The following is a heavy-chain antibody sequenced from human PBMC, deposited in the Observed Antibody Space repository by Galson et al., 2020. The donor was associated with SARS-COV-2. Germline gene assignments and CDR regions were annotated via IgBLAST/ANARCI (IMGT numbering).Heavy chain of an antibody. D-gene: IGHD6-13*01. CDR3: GRIAGGGHYLLDY. V-gene: IGHV5-10-1*01. J-gene: IGHJ4*02. CDR2: TDPIDSYT. CDR1: GYSFTDYY. Sequence: GESLKISCKGSGYSFTDYYIGWVRQMPGKGLEWMGRTDPIDSYTSYSPPFQGHVTLSADMSISTVYLQWSSLKASDTAMYYCGRIAGGGHYLLDYWGQGTLVTVSS.